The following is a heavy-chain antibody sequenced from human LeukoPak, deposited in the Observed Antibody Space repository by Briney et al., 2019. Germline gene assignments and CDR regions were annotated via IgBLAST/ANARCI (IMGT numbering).Heavy chain of an antibody. CDR3: ARAAGGFDY. Sequence: SETLSLTCTVSGGSISSYYWSWIRQPPGKGLEWIGYIYYSGSTNYNPSLKSRVTISVDTSKNQFSLKLSSVTAADTAVYYCARAAGGFDYWGQGTLVTVSS. V-gene: IGHV4-59*01. CDR1: GGSISSYY. J-gene: IGHJ4*02. D-gene: IGHD3-10*01. CDR2: IYYSGST.